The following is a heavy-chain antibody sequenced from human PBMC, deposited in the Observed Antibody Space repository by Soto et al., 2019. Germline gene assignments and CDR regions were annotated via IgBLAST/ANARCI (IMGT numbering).Heavy chain of an antibody. Sequence: QIQLVQSGGEVKKPGASVKVSCKSSGYNFISHSITWVRQAPGQGLEWMGRISAYNGNTNHAQKFQGRLTMTTDTSTSTAYMELRSLRSDETAVYYCARGAFCGGAPGCRDMDVWGQGTTVTVSS. D-gene: IGHD2-21*01. CDR1: GYNFISHS. V-gene: IGHV1-18*01. CDR3: ARGAFCGGAPGCRDMDV. CDR2: ISAYNGNT. J-gene: IGHJ6*02.